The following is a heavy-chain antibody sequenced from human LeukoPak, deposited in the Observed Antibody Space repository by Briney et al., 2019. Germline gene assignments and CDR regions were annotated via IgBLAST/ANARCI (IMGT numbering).Heavy chain of an antibody. CDR3: AKGPQQQLVLADY. Sequence: GGSLRLSCAASGFTFSSYGMHWVRQAPGKGLEWVAVISYDGSNKYYADSVKGRFTISRDNSKNTLYLQMNSLRAEDTAVYYCAKGPQQQLVLADYWGQGPLVTVSS. CDR2: ISYDGSNK. V-gene: IGHV3-30*18. J-gene: IGHJ4*02. CDR1: GFTFSSYG. D-gene: IGHD6-13*01.